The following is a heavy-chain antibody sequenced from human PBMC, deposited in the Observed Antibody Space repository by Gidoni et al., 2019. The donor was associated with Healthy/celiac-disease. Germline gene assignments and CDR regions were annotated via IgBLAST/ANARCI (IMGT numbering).Heavy chain of an antibody. D-gene: IGHD3-3*01. V-gene: IGHV3-23*01. CDR1: GFTFSSYA. CDR2: ISGSGGST. J-gene: IGHJ4*02. CDR3: ANIKGTVMYNVFFGDNYFDY. Sequence: EVQLLESGGGLVQPGGSLRLSCAASGFTFSSYAMSWVRQAPGKGLEWVSAISGSGGSTYYADSVKGRFTISRDNSKNTLYLQMNSLRAEDTAVYYCANIKGTVMYNVFFGDNYFDYWGQGTLVTVSS.